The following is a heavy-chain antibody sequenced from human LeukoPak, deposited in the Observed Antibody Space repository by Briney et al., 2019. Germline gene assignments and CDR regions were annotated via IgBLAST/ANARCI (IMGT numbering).Heavy chain of an antibody. D-gene: IGHD3-10*01. J-gene: IGHJ5*02. Sequence: SETLSLTCTVSGGSISSSSYYWGWIRQPPGKGLEWIGSIYYSGSTNYNPSLKSRVTISVDTSKNQFSLKLSSVTAADTAVYYCARSIRGGWFDPWGQGTLVTVSS. CDR2: IYYSGST. CDR3: ARSIRGGWFDP. CDR1: GGSISSSSYY. V-gene: IGHV4-39*07.